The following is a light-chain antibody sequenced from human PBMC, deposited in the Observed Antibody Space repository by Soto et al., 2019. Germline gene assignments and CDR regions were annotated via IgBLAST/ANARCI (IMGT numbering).Light chain of an antibody. Sequence: QSALTQPVSVSGSPGQSITISCTGTTSDVGGYNFVSWYQLHPGKAPKLMIFEVSNRPSGVSNRFSGSKSGNTASLTISGLQAEDEADYYCSSYTSSGTRVFGTGTKLTVL. V-gene: IGLV2-14*01. CDR1: TSDVGGYNF. CDR2: EVS. J-gene: IGLJ1*01. CDR3: SSYTSSGTRV.